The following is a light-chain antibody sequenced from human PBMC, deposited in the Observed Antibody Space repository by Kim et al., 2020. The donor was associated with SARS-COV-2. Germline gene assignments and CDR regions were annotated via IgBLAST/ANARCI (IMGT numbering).Light chain of an antibody. CDR3: MQALQTPIT. Sequence: DIVMTQLPLSLPSTPGEPASISCSSSQSLLHSNGYNYLDWYLQKPGQSPQLLIYLGSTRASGVPDRFSGSGSGTDFTLKISRVEAEDVGVYYCMQALQTPITFGQGTRLEIK. CDR2: LGS. V-gene: IGKV2-28*01. CDR1: QSLLHSNGYNY. J-gene: IGKJ5*01.